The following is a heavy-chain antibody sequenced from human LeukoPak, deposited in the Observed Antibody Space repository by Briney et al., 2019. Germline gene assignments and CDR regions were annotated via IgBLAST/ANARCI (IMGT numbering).Heavy chain of an antibody. CDR2: IYYSGST. D-gene: IGHD6-13*01. CDR3: ARHGIAAAGTGDWFDP. Sequence: SDTLSLTCTVSGGSIISYYWSWIRQPPGKGLEWIGYIYYSGSTNYNPSLKSRVTISVDTSKNQFSLKLSSVTAADTAVYYCARHGIAAAGTGDWFDPWGQGTLVTVSS. V-gene: IGHV4-59*08. J-gene: IGHJ5*02. CDR1: GGSIISYY.